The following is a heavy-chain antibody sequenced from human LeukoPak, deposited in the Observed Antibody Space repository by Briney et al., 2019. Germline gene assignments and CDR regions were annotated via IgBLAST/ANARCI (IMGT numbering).Heavy chain of an antibody. J-gene: IGHJ6*02. CDR3: ARDIKMEWELLDYYYGMDV. D-gene: IGHD1-26*01. CDR1: GFTFSSYS. Sequence: PGGSLILSCAASGFTFSSYSMNWVRQAPGKGLEWVSSISSSSSYIYYAESVKGRFTISRDNAKNSLYLQMNSLRAEDTAVYYCARDIKMEWELLDYYYGMDVWGQGTTATVSS. V-gene: IGHV3-21*01. CDR2: ISSSSSYI.